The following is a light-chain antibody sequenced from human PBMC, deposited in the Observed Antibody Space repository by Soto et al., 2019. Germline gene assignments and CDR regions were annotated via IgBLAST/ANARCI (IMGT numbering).Light chain of an antibody. CDR3: MQAPQNPPYT. Sequence: DIVMTQSPLSLAVTPGESASISCRSSQSLLHNNGHNYVDWYLQKPGQSPQLLIYLGSLRASGVPDRVSGSGSGTDFTLKISRREAEDVGVYYCMQAPQNPPYTFGQGTKVEIK. CDR1: QSLLHNNGHNY. CDR2: LGS. J-gene: IGKJ2*01. V-gene: IGKV2-28*01.